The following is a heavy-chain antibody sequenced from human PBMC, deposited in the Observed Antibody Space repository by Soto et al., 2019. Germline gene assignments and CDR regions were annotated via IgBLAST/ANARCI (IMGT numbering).Heavy chain of an antibody. CDR3: ARFDPLDY. Sequence: EVQLLESGGGLVQPGGSLRLSCAASGFTFSTYAIHWVRQAPGKGLEWVSGIDASGGSTYYADFVKGRFTISRYNSKNTVYLQINSLRAEDTAVYYCARFDPLDYWGRGTLVTVSS. V-gene: IGHV3-23*01. CDR1: GFTFSTYA. J-gene: IGHJ4*02. D-gene: IGHD3-16*01. CDR2: IDASGGST.